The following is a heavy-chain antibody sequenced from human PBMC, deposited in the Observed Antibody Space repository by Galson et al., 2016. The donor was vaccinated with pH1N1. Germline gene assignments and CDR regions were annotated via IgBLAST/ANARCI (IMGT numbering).Heavy chain of an antibody. CDR2: IYWNDDK. V-gene: IGHV2-5*01. Sequence: PALVKPTQTLTLTCTFSGFSLSTSGVGVGWIRQPPGKAPEWLVVIYWNDDKRYSPSLKSRLTITKDTSKNQVVLTMTNMDPVDTATYYCAHSTYGDYSGYFQHWGQGTLVTVSS. CDR3: AHSTYGDYSGYFQH. J-gene: IGHJ1*01. CDR1: GFSLSTSGVG. D-gene: IGHD4-17*01.